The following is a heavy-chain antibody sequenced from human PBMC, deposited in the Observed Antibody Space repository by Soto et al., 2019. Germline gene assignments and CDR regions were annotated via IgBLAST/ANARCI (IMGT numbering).Heavy chain of an antibody. CDR2: RSPKTGNT. J-gene: IGHJ4*02. V-gene: IGHV1-8*01. D-gene: IGHD2-15*01. Sequence: QVQLLQSGAEVKNPGASVKVSCKASGYTFTSLDINWMRQAPGQGLEWMGWRSPKTGNTGYAQKFQDRVTMTWNIATSTAYMDLSSLTSEDTAVYYCARGVAAGVDFWGQGTLVTVSS. CDR3: ARGVAAGVDF. CDR1: GYTFTSLD.